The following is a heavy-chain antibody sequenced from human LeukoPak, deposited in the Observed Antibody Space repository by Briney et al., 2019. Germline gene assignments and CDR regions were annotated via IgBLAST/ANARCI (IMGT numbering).Heavy chain of an antibody. CDR2: IIPILGIA. J-gene: IGHJ4*02. Sequence: ASVKVSCKASGYTFTSYGISWVRQAPGQGLEWMGRIIPILGIANYAQKFQGRVTITADKSTSTAYMELSSLRSEDTAVYYCAKTGYSSSWDFDYWGQGTLVTVSS. CDR3: AKTGYSSSWDFDY. D-gene: IGHD6-13*01. CDR1: GYTFTSYG. V-gene: IGHV1-69*04.